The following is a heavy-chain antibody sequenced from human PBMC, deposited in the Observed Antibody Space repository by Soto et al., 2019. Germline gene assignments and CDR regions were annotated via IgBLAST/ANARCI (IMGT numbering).Heavy chain of an antibody. D-gene: IGHD7-27*01. CDR1: GYTFTSYD. V-gene: IGHV1-8*01. Sequence: QVQLVQSGAEVKKPGASVKVSCKASGYTFTSYDFNWVRQATGQGPEWLGWMNPVSGDTGYSQKFQGRVTMTSDTSISTAYMELSSLRSEDTAVYYCARAPPNWGFDFWGQGTQVTVSS. CDR3: ARAPPNWGFDF. CDR2: MNPVSGDT. J-gene: IGHJ4*02.